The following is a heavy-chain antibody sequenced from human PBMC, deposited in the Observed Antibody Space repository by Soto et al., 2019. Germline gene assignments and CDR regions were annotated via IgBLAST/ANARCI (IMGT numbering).Heavy chain of an antibody. Sequence: YWGWIRQPPGKGLEWIGSIYYSGSTYYNPSLKSRVTISVDTSKNQFSLKLSSVTAADTAVYYRARHSRLGELSSLYYYYGMDVWGQGTTVTVSS. J-gene: IGHJ6*02. CDR1: Y. CDR2: IYYSGST. V-gene: IGHV4-39*01. D-gene: IGHD3-16*02. CDR3: ARHSRLGELSSLYYYYGMDV.